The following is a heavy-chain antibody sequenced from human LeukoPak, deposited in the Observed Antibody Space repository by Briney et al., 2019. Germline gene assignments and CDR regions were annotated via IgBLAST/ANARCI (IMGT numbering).Heavy chain of an antibody. CDR3: ARASPYYYGSGSYLPDY. V-gene: IGHV4-39*01. Sequence: SETLSLTCTVSGGSINSSFYWGWIRQPPGKGLEWIGSLFYRGSTYYNPSLQSRVTISVDTSKNQFSLKLNSVTAADTAVYYCARASPYYYGSGSYLPDYWGQGTLVTVSS. D-gene: IGHD3-10*01. CDR1: GGSINSSFY. J-gene: IGHJ4*02. CDR2: LFYRGST.